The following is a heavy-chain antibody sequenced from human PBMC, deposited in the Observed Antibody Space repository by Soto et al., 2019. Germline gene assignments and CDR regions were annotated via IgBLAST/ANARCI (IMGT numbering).Heavy chain of an antibody. Sequence: SETLSLTCTVSGGSISSYYWSWIRQPPGKGLEWIGYIYYSGSTNYNPSLKSRVTISVDTSKNQFSLKPSSVTAADTAVYYCARTYCTNGVCLLFDYWGQGTLVTVSS. J-gene: IGHJ4*02. CDR2: IYYSGST. V-gene: IGHV4-59*01. CDR3: ARTYCTNGVCLLFDY. D-gene: IGHD2-8*01. CDR1: GGSISSYY.